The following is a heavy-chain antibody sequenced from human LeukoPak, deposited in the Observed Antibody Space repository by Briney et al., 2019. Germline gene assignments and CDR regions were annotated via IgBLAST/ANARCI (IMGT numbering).Heavy chain of an antibody. CDR3: ARLQIQGVPTVVKKYYYYYYMDV. D-gene: IGHD4-23*01. J-gene: IGHJ6*03. CDR1: GGSISSYY. Sequence: PSETLSLTCTVSGGSISSYYWSWIRQPPGKGLEWIGYIYTSGSTNYNPSLKSRVTISADTSKNQFSLKLSSVTAADTAVYYCARLQIQGVPTVVKKYYYYYYMDVWGKGTTVTVSS. V-gene: IGHV4-4*09. CDR2: IYTSGST.